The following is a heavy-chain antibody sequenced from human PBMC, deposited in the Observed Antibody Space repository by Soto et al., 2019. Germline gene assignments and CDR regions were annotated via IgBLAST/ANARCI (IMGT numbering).Heavy chain of an antibody. D-gene: IGHD6-19*01. CDR1: GFTFSSYD. Sequence: EVQLVESGGGLVQPGGFLRLSCAASGFTFSSYDMHWVRQGTGKGLEWVSGIDTVGDSYYPGSVRGRFTISRENVKNSLYLEMNNVRAGDTAVYYCARGGFGSGWYYFDYWGQGILVTVSS. V-gene: IGHV3-13*01. J-gene: IGHJ4*02. CDR2: IDTVGDS. CDR3: ARGGFGSGWYYFDY.